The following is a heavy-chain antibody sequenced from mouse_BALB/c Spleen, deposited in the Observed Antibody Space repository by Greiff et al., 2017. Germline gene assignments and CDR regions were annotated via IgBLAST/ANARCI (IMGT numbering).Heavy chain of an antibody. CDR3: AREDYGYGY. V-gene: IGHV3-6*02. J-gene: IGHJ2*01. D-gene: IGHD1-2*01. CDR1: GYSITSGYY. Sequence: DVKLQESGPGLVKPSQSLSLTCSVTGYSITSGYYWNWIRQFPGNKLEWMGYISYDGSNNYNPSLKNRISITRDTSKNQFFLKLNSVTTEDTATYYCAREDYGYGYWGQGTTLTVSS. CDR2: ISYDGSN.